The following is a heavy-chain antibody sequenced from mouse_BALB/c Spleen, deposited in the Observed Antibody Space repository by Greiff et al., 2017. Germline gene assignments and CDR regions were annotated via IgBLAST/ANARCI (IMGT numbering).Heavy chain of an antibody. CDR3: ARSEDGPWFAY. J-gene: IGHJ3*01. D-gene: IGHD2-3*01. Sequence: EVQLQQSGPELVKPGASVKISCKASGYTFTDYNMHWVKQSHGKSLEWIGYIYPYNGGTGYNQKFKSKATLTVDNSSSTAYMELRSLTSEDSAVYYCARSEDGPWFAYWGQGTLVTVSA. CDR1: GYTFTDYN. CDR2: IYPYNGGT. V-gene: IGHV1S29*02.